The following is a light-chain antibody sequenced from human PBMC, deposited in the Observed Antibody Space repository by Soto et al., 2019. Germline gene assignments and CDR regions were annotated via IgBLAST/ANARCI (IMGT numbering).Light chain of an antibody. J-gene: IGKJ5*01. CDR1: HAISSN. Sequence: KGKTQTPAALGVSSEERATISSGANHAISSNLAWYQHGARPSPRLLIYDVSIRAPGVRARCSATGAETYLTLTVSGLQSGDSAVYFSQQYNNWPYSLGPGTLLEIK. CDR3: QQYNNWPYS. CDR2: DVS. V-gene: IGKV3-15*01.